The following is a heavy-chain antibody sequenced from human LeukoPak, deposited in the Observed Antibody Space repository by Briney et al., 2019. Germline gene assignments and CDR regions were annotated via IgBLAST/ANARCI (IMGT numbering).Heavy chain of an antibody. CDR2: ICWNSGSI. D-gene: IGHD3-16*01. CDR3: AKAPRGNDDYFDY. CDR1: GFTFDDYG. J-gene: IGHJ4*02. Sequence: GRSLRLSCAATGFTFDDYGMHWVRPAPGRGVEGVSGICWNSGSIGYADSVEGRFTISRDNAKNSLYLQMNSLRAEDTALYYCAKAPRGNDDYFDYWGQGTLVSVSS. V-gene: IGHV3-9*01.